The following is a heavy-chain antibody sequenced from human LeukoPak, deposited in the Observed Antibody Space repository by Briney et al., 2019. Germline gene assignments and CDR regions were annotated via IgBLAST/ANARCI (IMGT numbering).Heavy chain of an antibody. D-gene: IGHD5-18*01. CDR3: AKGRGRWIQLPFDY. CDR2: ISWNSGSI. Sequence: GGSLRLSCAASGFTFDDYAMHWVRQAPGKGLEWVSGISWNSGSIGYADSVKGRFTISRDNAKNSLYLQMNSLRAEDMALYYCAKGRGRWIQLPFDYWGQGTLVTVSS. J-gene: IGHJ4*02. V-gene: IGHV3-9*03. CDR1: GFTFDDYA.